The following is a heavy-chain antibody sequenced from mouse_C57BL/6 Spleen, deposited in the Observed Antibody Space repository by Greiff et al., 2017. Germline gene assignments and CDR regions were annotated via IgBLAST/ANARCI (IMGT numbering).Heavy chain of an antibody. Sequence: DVMLVESGGGLVQPGGSLKLSCAASGFTFSDYYMYWVRQTPEKRLEWVAYISNGGGSTYYPDTVKGRFTISRDNAKNTLYLQMSRLKSEDTAMYYCASLSHPGDYWGQGTSVTVSS. CDR2: ISNGGGST. CDR1: GFTFSDYY. V-gene: IGHV5-12*01. CDR3: ASLSHPGDY. D-gene: IGHD6-1*01. J-gene: IGHJ4*01.